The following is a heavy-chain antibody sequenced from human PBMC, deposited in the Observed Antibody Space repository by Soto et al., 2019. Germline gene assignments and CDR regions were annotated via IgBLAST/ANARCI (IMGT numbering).Heavy chain of an antibody. D-gene: IGHD4-17*01. CDR1: GVPFSSYG. V-gene: IGHV3-33*01. CDR2: IWYDGSNK. CDR3: ARDGGDYVRYYYYYMDV. Sequence: GGSLRLSCAASGVPFSSYGMHWVRQAPGKGLEWVAVIWYDGSNKYYADSVKGRFTISRDNSKNTLYLQMNSLRAEDTAVYYCARDGGDYVRYYYYYMDVWGKGTTVTVSS. J-gene: IGHJ6*03.